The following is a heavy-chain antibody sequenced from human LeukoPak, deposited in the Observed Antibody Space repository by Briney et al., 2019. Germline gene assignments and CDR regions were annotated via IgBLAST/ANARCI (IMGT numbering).Heavy chain of an antibody. V-gene: IGHV3-7*01. CDR2: IKQDGSEK. D-gene: IGHD2-21*01. CDR1: GFTFSSYW. J-gene: IGHJ4*02. CDR3: ARVEVVMAAYFDY. Sequence: PGGSLRLSCAASGFTFSSYWMSWVRQAPGKGLEWVANIKQDGSEKYYVVSVKVRFTISRDNAKNSLYLQMNSLRAEDTAVYYCARVEVVMAAYFDYWGQGTLVTVSS.